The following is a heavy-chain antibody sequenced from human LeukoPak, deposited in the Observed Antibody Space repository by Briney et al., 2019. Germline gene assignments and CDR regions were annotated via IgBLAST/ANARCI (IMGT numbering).Heavy chain of an antibody. J-gene: IGHJ4*02. Sequence: ASVKVSCKASGYTFTGYYMHWVRQAPGQGLEWMGRINPNSGGTNYAQKFQGRVAMTRDTSISTAYMELSRLRSDDTAVYYCAREEDSRAAFDYWGQGTLVTVSS. CDR1: GYTFTGYY. CDR3: AREEDSRAAFDY. CDR2: INPNSGGT. V-gene: IGHV1-2*06. D-gene: IGHD3-22*01.